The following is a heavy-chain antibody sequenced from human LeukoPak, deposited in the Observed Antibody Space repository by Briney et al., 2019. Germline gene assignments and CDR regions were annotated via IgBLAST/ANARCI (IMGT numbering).Heavy chain of an antibody. D-gene: IGHD3-22*01. V-gene: IGHV4-59*01. Sequence: SETLSLTCTVSGDSISSYYWSWIRQPPGKGLEWIGYIYYSGSTNYNPSLKSRVNISVDTSKNQFSLRLSSVTAADTAVYYCARVNYYDSSGTDYWGQGTLVTVSS. CDR3: ARVNYYDSSGTDY. CDR1: GDSISSYY. CDR2: IYYSGST. J-gene: IGHJ4*02.